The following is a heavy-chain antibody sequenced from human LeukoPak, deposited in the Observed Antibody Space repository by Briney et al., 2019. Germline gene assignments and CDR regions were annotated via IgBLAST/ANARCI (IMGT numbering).Heavy chain of an antibody. CDR3: ARSSEQQLVRQLDY. D-gene: IGHD6-13*01. CDR2: VYHNGEANYNA. CDR1: GGFISGYY. Sequence: SETLSLTCTVSGGFISGYYWKWIRQPPGQGLEWFVYVYHNGEANYNANYIPSLKSRLTISVDTSKNHLILKLSSVTAADTAVYYCARSSEQQLVRQLDYWVQGTLVTVS. V-gene: IGHV4-59*01. J-gene: IGHJ4*02.